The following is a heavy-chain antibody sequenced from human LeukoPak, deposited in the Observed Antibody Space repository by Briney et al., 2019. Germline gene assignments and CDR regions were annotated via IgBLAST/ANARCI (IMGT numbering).Heavy chain of an antibody. Sequence: GGSLRLSCAASGFTFSSYWMHWVRQAPGKGLVWVLRIHSDGSSTSYADSVKGRFTMSRDNAKNTLYLQMNSLRAEDTAVYYCARGWITAGAYYDYWGQGTLVTVSS. CDR1: GFTFSSYW. D-gene: IGHD6-13*01. V-gene: IGHV3-74*01. CDR2: IHSDGSST. J-gene: IGHJ4*02. CDR3: ARGWITAGAYYDY.